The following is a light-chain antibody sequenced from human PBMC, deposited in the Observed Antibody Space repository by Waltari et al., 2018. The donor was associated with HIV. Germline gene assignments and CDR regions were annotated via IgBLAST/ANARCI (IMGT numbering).Light chain of an antibody. V-gene: IGLV6-57*01. CDR2: EDN. CDR1: SGSIATNY. Sequence: NFILTQPHSVSESPGKTVTIPCTHSSGSIATNYVQWYQLRPGTSPTTVIYEDNQRPSGVPDRFSGSIDSSSNSAFLTISGLKTEDEADYYCQSYDNTDVVFGGGTKLTVL. CDR3: QSYDNTDVV. J-gene: IGLJ2*01.